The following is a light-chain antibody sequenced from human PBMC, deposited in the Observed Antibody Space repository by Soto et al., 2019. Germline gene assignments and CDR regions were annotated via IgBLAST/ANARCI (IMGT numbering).Light chain of an antibody. CDR3: QQYYSFPWT. Sequence: DIQLTQSPSTLSASLGDRVTLTCRASQSLSSRLAWYQHRPGKAPRLLIYDASTLQSGVPSRFSGSGSGTDFTLTISCLQSEDFATYYCQQYYSFPWTFGQGTKVDIK. V-gene: IGKV1-5*01. J-gene: IGKJ1*01. CDR2: DAS. CDR1: QSLSSR.